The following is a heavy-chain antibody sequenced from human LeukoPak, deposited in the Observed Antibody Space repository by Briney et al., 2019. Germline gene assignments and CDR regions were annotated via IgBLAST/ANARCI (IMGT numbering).Heavy chain of an antibody. J-gene: IGHJ4*02. CDR3: ARSRGTTSWYYYDSSGYYLDY. CDR1: GFTFSSYW. D-gene: IGHD3-22*01. CDR2: IKQDGSEK. Sequence: GGSLRLSCAASGFTFSSYWMSWVRQAPGKGLEWVANIKQDGSEKYYVDSVKGRFTISRDNAKNSLYLQMNSLRAEDTPVYYCARSRGTTSWYYYDSSGYYLDYWGQGTLVTVSS. V-gene: IGHV3-7*01.